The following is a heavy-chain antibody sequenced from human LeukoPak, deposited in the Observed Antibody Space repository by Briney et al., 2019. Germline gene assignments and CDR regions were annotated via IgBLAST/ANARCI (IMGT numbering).Heavy chain of an antibody. CDR1: GGSFSGYY. J-gene: IGHJ4*02. Sequence: SETLSLTCAVYGGSFSGYYWSWIRQPPGKGLEWIGYIYHSGSTYYNPSLKSRVTISVDRSKNQFSLKLSSVTAADTAVYYCARGLSYYYDSSGTCFDYWGQGTLVTVSS. D-gene: IGHD3-22*01. CDR3: ARGLSYYYDSSGTCFDY. V-gene: IGHV4-34*01. CDR2: IYHSGST.